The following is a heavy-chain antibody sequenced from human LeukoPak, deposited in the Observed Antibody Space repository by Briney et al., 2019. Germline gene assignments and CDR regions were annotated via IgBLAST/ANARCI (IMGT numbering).Heavy chain of an antibody. CDR2: IYPGDSDT. J-gene: IGHJ4*02. CDR3: ARRTYYYDSSGYYFDY. CDR1: GYSFTSYW. V-gene: IGHV5-51*01. D-gene: IGHD3-22*01. Sequence: GESLKISCKGSGYSFTSYWIGWVRQMPGKGLGWMGTIYPGDSDTRYSPSFQGQVTISADKSISTAYLQWSSLKASDTAMYYCARRTYYYDSSGYYFDYWGQGTLVTVSS.